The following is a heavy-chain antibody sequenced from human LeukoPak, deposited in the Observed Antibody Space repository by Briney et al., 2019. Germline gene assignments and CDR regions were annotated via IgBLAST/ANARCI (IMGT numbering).Heavy chain of an antibody. Sequence: PGASLRLSCAASGFTFSSYAMSWVRQAPGKGLEWVSAISGSGGSTYYADSVKGRFTISRDNSKNTLYLQMNSLRAEDTAVYYCAKDPLIAVAGYFDYWGQGTLVTVSS. J-gene: IGHJ4*02. D-gene: IGHD6-19*01. V-gene: IGHV3-23*01. CDR3: AKDPLIAVAGYFDY. CDR1: GFTFSSYA. CDR2: ISGSGGST.